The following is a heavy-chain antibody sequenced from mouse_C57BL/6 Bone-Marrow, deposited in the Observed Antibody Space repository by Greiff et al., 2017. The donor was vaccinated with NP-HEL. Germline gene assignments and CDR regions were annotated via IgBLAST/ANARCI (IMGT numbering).Heavy chain of an antibody. CDR1: GFTFSDYG. V-gene: IGHV5-17*01. CDR3: AKIYDGYGDY. D-gene: IGHD2-3*01. Sequence: VQLKESGGGLVKPGGSLKLSCAASGFTFSDYGMHWVRQAPEKGLEWVAYISSGSSTIYYADTVKGRFTISRDNAKNTLFLQMTSLRSEDTAMYYCAKIYDGYGDYWGQGTSVTVSS. J-gene: IGHJ4*01. CDR2: ISSGSSTI.